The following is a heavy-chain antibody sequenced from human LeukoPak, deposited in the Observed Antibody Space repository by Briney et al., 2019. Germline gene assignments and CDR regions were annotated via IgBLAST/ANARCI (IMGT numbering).Heavy chain of an antibody. CDR1: GGCIRSYY. D-gene: IGHD3-3*01. V-gene: IGHV4-59*01. CDR2: IYYSGST. CDR3: ARLGITIFGVAVEAFDI. J-gene: IGHJ3*02. Sequence: SETLSLTCTVSGGCIRSYYWSWIRQPPGKGLEWIGYIYYSGSTNYNPSLKSRVTVPVDTSKNQFSLKLSSVTAADTDVYYCARLGITIFGVAVEAFDIWGQGTMVTVSS.